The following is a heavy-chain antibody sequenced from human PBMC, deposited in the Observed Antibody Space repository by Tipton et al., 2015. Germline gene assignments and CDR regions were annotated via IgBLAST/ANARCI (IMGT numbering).Heavy chain of an antibody. V-gene: IGHV4-38-2*01. CDR1: GYSISSGYY. J-gene: IGHJ4*02. CDR3: ARHKDSGTYPMDC. Sequence: TLSLTCDVSGYSISSGYYWSWIRQPPGKGLEWIGSFFHSGNTFHNPSLRSRVIISVDTSKNQFSLNLTSVTAADTAFYYCARHKDSGTYPMDCWGQGTLVTVSS. CDR2: FFHSGNT. D-gene: IGHD3-10*01.